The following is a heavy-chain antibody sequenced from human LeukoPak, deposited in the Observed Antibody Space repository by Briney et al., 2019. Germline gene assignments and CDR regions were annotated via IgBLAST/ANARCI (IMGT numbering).Heavy chain of an antibody. D-gene: IGHD5-18*01. CDR3: AKEQARWIQLWLAPGYFDY. V-gene: IGHV3-23*01. J-gene: IGHJ4*02. CDR1: GFTFSSYA. Sequence: PGGSLRLSCAASGFTFSSYAMSWVRQAPGKGLEWVSAISGSGGSTYYADSVKGRFTISRDNSKNTLYLQMNSLRAEDTAVYYCAKEQARWIQLWLAPGYFDYWGQGTLVTVSS. CDR2: ISGSGGST.